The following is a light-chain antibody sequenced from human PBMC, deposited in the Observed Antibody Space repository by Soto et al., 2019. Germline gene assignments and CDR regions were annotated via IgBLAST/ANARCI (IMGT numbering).Light chain of an antibody. V-gene: IGLV2-14*01. Sequence: QSVLTQPASVSGSPGQSLTISCPGTSSDVGGYNYVSWYQQHPGKAPKLMIYEVSNRPSGVSNRFSGSKSGNTASLTISGLQAEDEADYYCSSYAGSSNVFGTGTKVTVL. J-gene: IGLJ1*01. CDR1: SSDVGGYNY. CDR2: EVS. CDR3: SSYAGSSNV.